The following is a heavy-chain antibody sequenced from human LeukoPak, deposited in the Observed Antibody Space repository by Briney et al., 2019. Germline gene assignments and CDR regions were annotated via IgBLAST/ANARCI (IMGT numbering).Heavy chain of an antibody. CDR2: INPDGSRT. J-gene: IGHJ4*02. V-gene: IGHV3-74*01. CDR3: ARDLHGNRDN. CDR1: GFTFVSYA. Sequence: PGGSLRLSCAASGFTFVSYAMSWVRQAPGKGLVWVSRINPDGSRTDYADSVKGRFTISRDNAKNTLYLQMNSLRAEDTAVYFCARDLHGNRDNWGQGTLVTVSS. D-gene: IGHD4-23*01.